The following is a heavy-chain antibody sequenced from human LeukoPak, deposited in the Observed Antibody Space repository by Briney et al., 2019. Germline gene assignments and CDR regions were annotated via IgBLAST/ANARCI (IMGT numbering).Heavy chain of an antibody. D-gene: IGHD3-22*01. J-gene: IGHJ4*02. CDR3: ARRSDDSSGYYYYFDY. CDR2: INHTGST. V-gene: IGHV4-34*01. Sequence: SETLSLTCAVYGGSFSNYYWNWIRQPPGKGLEWMGDINHTGSTNYSPSLKSRITISVDTSKNQFSLKLSSVTAADTAVYYCARRSDDSSGYYYYFDYWGQGTLVTVSS. CDR1: GGSFSNYY.